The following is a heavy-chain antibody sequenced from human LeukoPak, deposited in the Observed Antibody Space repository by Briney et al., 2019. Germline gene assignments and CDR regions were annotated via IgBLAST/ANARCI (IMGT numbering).Heavy chain of an antibody. J-gene: IGHJ4*02. D-gene: IGHD2/OR15-2a*01. CDR2: INPTGST. CDR1: GGSFSGYY. V-gene: IGHV4-34*01. CDR3: TRHGEYDY. Sequence: PSETLSLTCAVYGGSFSGYYWSWIRQSPGKGLEWIGEINPTGSTTYNPSFTSRVTISVDTSKTQFSLKLTSVTAADAAVYYCTRHGEYDYWGQGTLATVSS.